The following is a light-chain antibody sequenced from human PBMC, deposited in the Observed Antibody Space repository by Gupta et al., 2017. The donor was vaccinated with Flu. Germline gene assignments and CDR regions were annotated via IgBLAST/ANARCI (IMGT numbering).Light chain of an antibody. Sequence: DIQMSQSPSSLSASVGDRVTITCQASQDIHNSLNWYQQKPGKAPKLLVYDASNLQTGVPSRFSGSGSGTNFTFTIGSLQPEDIGTYHCQQGNILPHSFGQGTKMEIK. CDR2: DAS. J-gene: IGKJ2*03. V-gene: IGKV1-33*01. CDR3: QQGNILPHS. CDR1: QDIHNS.